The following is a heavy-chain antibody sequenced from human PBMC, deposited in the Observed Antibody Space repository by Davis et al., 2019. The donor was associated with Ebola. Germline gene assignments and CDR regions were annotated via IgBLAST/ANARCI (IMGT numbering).Heavy chain of an antibody. V-gene: IGHV4-4*02. CDR3: AIYSSSWYNWFDP. D-gene: IGHD6-13*01. CDR1: GGSISSSNW. CDR2: IYHSGST. Sequence: MPSETLSLTCAVSGGSISSSNWWSWVRHPPGKGLEWIGEIYHSGSTNYNPSLKSRVTISVDKSKNQFSLKLGSVTAADTAVYYCAIYSSSWYNWFDPWGQGTLVTVSS. J-gene: IGHJ5*02.